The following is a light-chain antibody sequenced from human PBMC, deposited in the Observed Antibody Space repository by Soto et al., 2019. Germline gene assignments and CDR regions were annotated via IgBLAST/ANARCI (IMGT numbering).Light chain of an antibody. CDR2: GSS. J-gene: IGKJ1*01. V-gene: IGKV3-20*01. CDR3: QQYNHRPS. Sequence: EIVLTQSPGTLSLSPGERATLSCRASQSVSSSYLAWYQQKAGQAPRLLIYGSSSRATGIPDRFSGSGSGTDFTLTISRLEPEDFAVYYCQQYNHRPSFGQGTKVDIK. CDR1: QSVSSSY.